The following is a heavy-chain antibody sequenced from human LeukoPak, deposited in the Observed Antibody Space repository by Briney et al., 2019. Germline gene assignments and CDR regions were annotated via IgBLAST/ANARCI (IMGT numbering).Heavy chain of an antibody. CDR3: AKTAVDYYDSSGYPH. CDR1: GFTFSSYA. J-gene: IGHJ4*02. CDR2: ISGSGGST. V-gene: IGHV3-23*01. D-gene: IGHD3-22*01. Sequence: GGSLRLSCAASGFTFSSYAMSWVRQAPGKGLEWVSAISGSGGSTYYADSVKGRFTISRDNSKNTLYLQMNSLRAEDTAVYYCAKTAVDYYDSSGYPHWSQGTLVTVSS.